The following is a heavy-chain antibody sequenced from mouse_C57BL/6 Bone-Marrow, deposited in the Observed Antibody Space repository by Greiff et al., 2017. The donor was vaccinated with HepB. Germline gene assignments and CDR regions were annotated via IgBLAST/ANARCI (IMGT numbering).Heavy chain of an antibody. CDR1: GFNIKDDY. V-gene: IGHV14-4*01. CDR2: IDPENGDT. D-gene: IGHD1-1*01. J-gene: IGHJ1*03. Sequence: EVKLMESGAELVRPGASVKLSCTASGFNIKDDYMHWVKQRPEQGLEWIGWIDPENGDTEYASKFQGKATITADTSSNTAYLQLSSLTSEDTAVYYCTMHYGSSPFWYFDVWGTGTTVTVSS. CDR3: TMHYGSSPFWYFDV.